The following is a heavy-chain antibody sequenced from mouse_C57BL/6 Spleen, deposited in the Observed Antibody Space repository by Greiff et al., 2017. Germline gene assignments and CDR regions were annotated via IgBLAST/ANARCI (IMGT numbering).Heavy chain of an antibody. CDR3: ARSIYYDYDEMDY. Sequence: EVKLQESGAELVKPGASVKLSCTASGFNIKDYYMHWVKQRTEQGLEWIGRIDPEDGETKYAPNFQGKATITADPSSNTAYLQLSSLTSEDTAVYYCARSIYYDYDEMDYWGQGTSVTVSS. CDR1: GFNIKDYY. D-gene: IGHD2-4*01. V-gene: IGHV14-2*01. J-gene: IGHJ4*01. CDR2: IDPEDGET.